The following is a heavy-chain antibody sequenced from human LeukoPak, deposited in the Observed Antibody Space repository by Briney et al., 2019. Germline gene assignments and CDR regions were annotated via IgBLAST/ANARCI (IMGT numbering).Heavy chain of an antibody. CDR2: IYYSGST. J-gene: IGHJ4*02. Sequence: LSCAASGFTFSDYYMSWLRQPPGKGLEWIGYIYYSGSTNYNPSLKSRVTISVDTSKNQFSLKLSSVTAADTAVYYCARDTVDTAIRHWGQGTLVTVSS. V-gene: IGHV4-59*01. CDR3: ARDTVDTAIRH. CDR1: GFTFSDYY. D-gene: IGHD5-18*01.